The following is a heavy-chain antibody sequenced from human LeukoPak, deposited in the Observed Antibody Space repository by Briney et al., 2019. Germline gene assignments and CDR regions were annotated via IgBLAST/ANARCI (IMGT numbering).Heavy chain of an antibody. D-gene: IGHD6-19*01. CDR2: ISWNSGSI. Sequence: PGRSLRLSCAASGFTFDDYAMHRVRQAPGKGLEWVSGISWNSGSIGYADSVKGRLTISRDNAKNSLYLQMNSLRAEDTALYYCAKDRGIEYSSGWFGYWGQGTLVTVYS. CDR1: GFTFDDYA. V-gene: IGHV3-9*01. J-gene: IGHJ5*01. CDR3: AKDRGIEYSSGWFGY.